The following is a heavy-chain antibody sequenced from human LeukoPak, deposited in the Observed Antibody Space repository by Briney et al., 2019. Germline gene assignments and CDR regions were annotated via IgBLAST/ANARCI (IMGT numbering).Heavy chain of an antibody. Sequence: PSETLSLTCTVSGGSISSSSYYWGWIRQPPGKGLEWIGSIYYSGSTYYNPSLKSRVTISVDTSKNQFSLKLSSVTAADTAVYYCARPYYYGSGSPKVVWGQGTMLTVSS. D-gene: IGHD3-10*01. J-gene: IGHJ3*01. V-gene: IGHV4-39*01. CDR1: GGSISSSSYY. CDR2: IYYSGST. CDR3: ARPYYYGSGSPKVV.